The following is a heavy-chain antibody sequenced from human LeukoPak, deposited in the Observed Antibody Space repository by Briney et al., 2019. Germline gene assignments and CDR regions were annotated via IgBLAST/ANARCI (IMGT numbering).Heavy chain of an antibody. J-gene: IGHJ4*02. CDR2: IYSGGST. Sequence: GGSLRLSCAASGFTVSSNYMSWVRQAPGKGLEWVSVIYSGGSTYYSDSVKGRFTISRDISKNTLFLQMNNLRAEDTAVYYCARDSSSWYWVFDFWGQGTLVTVSS. CDR1: GFTVSSNY. V-gene: IGHV3-66*01. CDR3: ARDSSSWYWVFDF. D-gene: IGHD6-13*01.